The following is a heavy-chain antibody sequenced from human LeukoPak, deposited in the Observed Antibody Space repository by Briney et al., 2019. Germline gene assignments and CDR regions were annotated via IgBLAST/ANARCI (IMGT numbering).Heavy chain of an antibody. CDR3: ARLPTFYYDSSGYHYDY. CDR1: GFTFNNYA. J-gene: IGHJ4*02. V-gene: IGHV3-23*01. D-gene: IGHD3-22*01. Sequence: QTGGSLRLSCVASGFTFNNYAMSWVRQAPGRGLEWASSTAGSGISKDYADSVKGRFTISKDKSKNTLYLQMDNLRAEDTGVYSCARLPTFYYDSSGYHYDYWGQGTLVTVSS. CDR2: TAGSGISK.